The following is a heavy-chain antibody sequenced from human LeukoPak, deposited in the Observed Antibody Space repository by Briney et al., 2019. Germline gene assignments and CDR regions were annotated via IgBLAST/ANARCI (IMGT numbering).Heavy chain of an antibody. Sequence: KTSETLSLTCTVSGYSISSGYYWGWIRQPPGKGLEWIGSIYHSGSTYYNPSLKSRVTISVDTSKNQFSLKLSSVTAADTAVYYCARDRKGATGYWGQGTLVTVSS. CDR2: IYHSGST. J-gene: IGHJ4*02. CDR1: GYSISSGYY. V-gene: IGHV4-38-2*02. D-gene: IGHD1-26*01. CDR3: ARDRKGATGY.